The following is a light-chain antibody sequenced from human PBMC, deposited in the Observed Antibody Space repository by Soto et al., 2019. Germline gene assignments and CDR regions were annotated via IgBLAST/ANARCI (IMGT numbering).Light chain of an antibody. Sequence: DIVMTQSPLSLHITPGETTSISCRSSQSLLHSNGYNYMDWYLQKPGQSPQLLIYDASSLESGVPSRFSGSGSGTDFTLTISSLQPEDFATYYSQQFNKYITFGQGTRVEIK. V-gene: IGKV2-28*01. CDR1: QSLLHSNGYNY. J-gene: IGKJ5*01. CDR3: QQFNKYIT. CDR2: DAS.